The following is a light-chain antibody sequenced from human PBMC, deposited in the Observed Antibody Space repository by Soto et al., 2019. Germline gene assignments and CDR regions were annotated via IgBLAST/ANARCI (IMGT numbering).Light chain of an antibody. CDR2: TYN. CDR1: GSNIGSNT. CDR3: AAWDDSLNGVL. J-gene: IGLJ2*01. V-gene: IGLV1-44*01. Sequence: QSVLTQPPSASGTPGQRVTISCSGSGSNIGSNTVNWYQQLPGTAPKLLIYTYNQRPSGVPDRFSGSKSGTSASLAISGLHSEDEADDYCAAWDDSLNGVLFGGGTKVTVL.